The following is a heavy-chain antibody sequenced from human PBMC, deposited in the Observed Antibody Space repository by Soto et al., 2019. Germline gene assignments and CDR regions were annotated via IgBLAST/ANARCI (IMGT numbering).Heavy chain of an antibody. CDR3: ARLRIATNNYKWFDP. V-gene: IGHV4-31*03. J-gene: IGHJ5*02. Sequence: SETLSLTCSVSGAALNSGNYYWSWIRQVPGKGLEWIGHIYVTGAVDYNPSLRDRITISQDTSERQFSLNLRLVTAADTAVYYCARLRIATNNYKWFDPWGQGALVTVSS. CDR2: IYVTGAV. D-gene: IGHD2-21*01. CDR1: GAALNSGNYY.